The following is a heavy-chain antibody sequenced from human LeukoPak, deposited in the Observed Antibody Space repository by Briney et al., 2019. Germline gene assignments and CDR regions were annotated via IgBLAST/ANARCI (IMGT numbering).Heavy chain of an antibody. D-gene: IGHD1-1*01. CDR3: ARERPVQLENDY. Sequence: GGPLRLSCAASGFTFSSYSMNWIRQAPGKGLEWVSYISSSGSTIYYADSVKGRFTISRDNAKNSLYLQMNSLRAEDTAVYYCARERPVQLENDYWGQGTLVTVSS. CDR1: GFTFSSYS. V-gene: IGHV3-48*04. CDR2: ISSSGSTI. J-gene: IGHJ4*02.